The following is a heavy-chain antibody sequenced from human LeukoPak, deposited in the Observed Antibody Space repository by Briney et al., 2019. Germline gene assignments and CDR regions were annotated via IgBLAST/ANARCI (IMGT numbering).Heavy chain of an antibody. Sequence: GASVKVSCKASGYTFTSYGISWVRQAPGQGLEWMGWISAYNGNTNYAQKLQGRVTMTTDTSTSTAYMELRSLRSDDTAVYYCARDRSTVVTPENYYYYYGMDVWGQGTTVTVSS. D-gene: IGHD4-23*01. CDR3: ARDRSTVVTPENYYYYYGMDV. CDR2: ISAYNGNT. V-gene: IGHV1-18*01. CDR1: GYTFTSYG. J-gene: IGHJ6*02.